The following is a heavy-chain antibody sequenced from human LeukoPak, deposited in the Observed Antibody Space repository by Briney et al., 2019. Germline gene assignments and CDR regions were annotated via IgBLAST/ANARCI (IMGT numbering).Heavy chain of an antibody. CDR2: IYTSGST. CDR1: GGSISSGSYY. D-gene: IGHD3-22*01. Sequence: SETLSLTCTVSGGSISSGSYYWSWIRQPAGKGLEWIGRIYTSGSTNYNPSLKSRVTISVDTSKNQFSLKLSSVTAADTAVYYCARTYYYDSSGYYLYGMDVWGQGTTVTVSS. CDR3: ARTYYYDSSGYYLYGMDV. J-gene: IGHJ6*02. V-gene: IGHV4-61*02.